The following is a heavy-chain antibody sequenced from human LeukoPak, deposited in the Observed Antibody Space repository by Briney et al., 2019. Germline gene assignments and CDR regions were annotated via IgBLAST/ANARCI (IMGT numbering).Heavy chain of an antibody. CDR2: IRQDGSEK. V-gene: IGHV3-7*01. CDR3: ARGRYVADY. D-gene: IGHD3-10*02. CDR1: GFTFSSYW. Sequence: GGSLRLSCAASGFTFSSYWMNWVRQAPGKGLEWVANIRQDGSEKYYVDSVKGRFTISRDNAKNSLYLQMNSLGAEDTAVYYCARGRYVADYWGQGTLVTVSS. J-gene: IGHJ4*02.